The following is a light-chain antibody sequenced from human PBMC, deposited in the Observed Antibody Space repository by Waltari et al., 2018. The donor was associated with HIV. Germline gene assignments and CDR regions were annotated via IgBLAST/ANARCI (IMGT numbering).Light chain of an antibody. CDR3: QQYYTVRPT. J-gene: IGKJ4*01. CDR1: RTVLSKSDNRNY. Sequence: DIVLTQSPDPLAVSLGETATFNCRSSRTVLSKSDNRNYLAWYQQKTGQSPNVLIYWASTRQSGVPDRFSASGSGTNFSLTISSLQAADVAVYYCQQYYTVRPTFGGGTKVEIK. CDR2: WAS. V-gene: IGKV4-1*01.